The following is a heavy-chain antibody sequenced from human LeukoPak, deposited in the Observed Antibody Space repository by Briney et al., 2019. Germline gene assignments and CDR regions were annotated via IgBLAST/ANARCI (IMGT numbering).Heavy chain of an antibody. J-gene: IGHJ4*02. CDR3: ARPITIFGVAPLGY. D-gene: IGHD3-3*01. Sequence: ASVKVSCKASGYTFTSYYMHWVRQAPGQGLEWMGIINPSGGSTSYAQKFQGRVTMTRDTSISTAYMELSRLRSDDTAVYYCARPITIFGVAPLGYWGQGTLVTVSS. CDR1: GYTFTSYY. CDR2: INPSGGST. V-gene: IGHV1-46*01.